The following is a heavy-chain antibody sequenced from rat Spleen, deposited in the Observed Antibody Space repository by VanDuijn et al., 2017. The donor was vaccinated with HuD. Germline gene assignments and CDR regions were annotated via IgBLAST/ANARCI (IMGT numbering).Heavy chain of an antibody. J-gene: IGHJ3*01. CDR2: ISNARGIT. CDR1: GFTFNNYW. D-gene: IGHD4-3*01. Sequence: EVQLVESGGGLVQPGRSLKLSCVASGFTFNNYWMTWIRQAPGKGLEWIDSISNARGITYYPDSVKGRFTISRDTAQNTLYLQMNRSTSEDTATYYCTRFGGLRNCFAYWGQGTLVTVSS. CDR3: TRFGGLRNCFAY. V-gene: IGHV5-31*01.